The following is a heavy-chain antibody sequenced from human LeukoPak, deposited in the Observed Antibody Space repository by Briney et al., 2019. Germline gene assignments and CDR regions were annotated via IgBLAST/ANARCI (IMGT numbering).Heavy chain of an antibody. D-gene: IGHD1/OR15-1a*01. CDR2: ISAYNGNT. V-gene: IGHV1-18*01. J-gene: IGHJ6*03. Sequence: GASVKVCFKASGYTFTSYGISWVRQAPGQGLELMGWISAYNGNTNYAQKHQGRVTMTTDTSTSTAYMELKSLRSDDTAVYYCARVGNISWGRYYYYYYMDVWGKGTTVTISS. CDR3: ARVGNISWGRYYYYYYMDV. CDR1: GYTFTSYG.